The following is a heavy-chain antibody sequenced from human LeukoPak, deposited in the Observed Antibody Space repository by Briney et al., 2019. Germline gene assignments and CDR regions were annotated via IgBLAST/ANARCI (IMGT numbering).Heavy chain of an antibody. D-gene: IGHD6-19*01. CDR1: GGSISSYY. CDR2: IYYSGST. Sequence: SETLSLTCTVSGGSISSYYWSWIRQPPGKGLEWIGYIYYSGSTNYNPSLKSRVTMSVDTSKNQFSLKLSSVTAADTAVYYCARDGNTDLAVAGTLIWFDPWGQGTLVTVSS. CDR3: ARDGNTDLAVAGTLIWFDP. J-gene: IGHJ5*02. V-gene: IGHV4-59*12.